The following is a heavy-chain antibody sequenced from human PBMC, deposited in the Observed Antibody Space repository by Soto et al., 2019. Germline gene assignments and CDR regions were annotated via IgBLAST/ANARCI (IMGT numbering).Heavy chain of an antibody. J-gene: IGHJ4*02. CDR2: ISGSGGDT. CDR1: GFSFSSYA. Sequence: EVQLLESGGTLVQPGGSLRLSCVVSGFSFSSYAMGWVRQAPGKGLEWVSSISGSGGDTYYGDSVKGRFTISRDNSKNNLYLEENSLTAEDTAVYYCAKHQIFGVVTHYFAHWGQGTLVTVSS. V-gene: IGHV3-23*01. D-gene: IGHD3-3*01. CDR3: AKHQIFGVVTHYFAH.